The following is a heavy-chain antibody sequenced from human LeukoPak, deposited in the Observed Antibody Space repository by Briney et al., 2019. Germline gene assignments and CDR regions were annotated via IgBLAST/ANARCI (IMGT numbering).Heavy chain of an antibody. J-gene: IGHJ3*02. CDR3: ARNRRWLQPTDAFDI. D-gene: IGHD5-24*01. Sequence: EPSETLSLTCTVSGGSISSYYWSWIRQPPGKGLEWIGYIYYSGSTNYNPSLKSRVTISVDTSKNQFSLKLSSVTAADTAVYYCARNRRWLQPTDAFDIWGQGTMVTVSS. CDR2: IYYSGST. CDR1: GGSISSYY. V-gene: IGHV4-59*01.